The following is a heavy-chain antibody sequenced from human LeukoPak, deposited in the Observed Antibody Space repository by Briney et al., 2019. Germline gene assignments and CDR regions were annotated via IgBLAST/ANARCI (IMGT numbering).Heavy chain of an antibody. CDR2: IYYSGST. Sequence: PSQTLSLTCTVSGGSISSGDYYWSWIRQPPGKGLEWIGYIYYSGSTYYNPSLKSRVTISVDTSKNQFSLKLSSVTAADTAVYYCARDIVVVPAAYYYYGMDVWGQGTTVTVSS. J-gene: IGHJ6*02. CDR1: GGSISSGDYY. CDR3: ARDIVVVPAAYYYYGMDV. D-gene: IGHD2-2*01. V-gene: IGHV4-30-4*01.